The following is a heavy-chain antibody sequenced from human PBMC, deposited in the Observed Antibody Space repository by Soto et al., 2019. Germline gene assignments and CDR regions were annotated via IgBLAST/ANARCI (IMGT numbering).Heavy chain of an antibody. V-gene: IGHV4-31*03. CDR2: IYYSGST. Sequence: SETLSLTCTVSGGSISSGGYHWSWIRQHPGKGLEWIGYIYYSGSTYYNPSLKSRVTISVDTSKNQFSLKLSSVTAADTAVYYCAREKRLVAANWFDPWGQGTLVTVSS. CDR1: GGSISSGGYH. J-gene: IGHJ5*02. D-gene: IGHD6-19*01. CDR3: AREKRLVAANWFDP.